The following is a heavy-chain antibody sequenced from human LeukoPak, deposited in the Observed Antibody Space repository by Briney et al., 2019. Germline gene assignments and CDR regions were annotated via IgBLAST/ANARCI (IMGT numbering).Heavy chain of an antibody. D-gene: IGHD2-8*02. CDR3: ARGAGYWVY. Sequence: SETLSLTCTVSGGSISSSYWSWFRQPPGKGLEWIGYVYYRGSINYNPSLESRVTISLDTSKNQCSLKLSSVTAADTAVYYCARGAGYWVYWGQGTLVTVSS. CDR1: GGSISSSY. CDR2: VYYRGSI. V-gene: IGHV4-59*01. J-gene: IGHJ4*02.